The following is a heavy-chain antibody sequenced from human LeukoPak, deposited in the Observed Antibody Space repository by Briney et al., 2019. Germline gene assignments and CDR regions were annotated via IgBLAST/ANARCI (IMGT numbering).Heavy chain of an antibody. CDR3: ARGRYCSSTSCYLDY. CDR1: VYTFTAYY. D-gene: IGHD2-2*01. Sequence: ASVKVSCKASVYTFTAYYIHWVRQAPGQGLEWMGWINPNSGGTNYAQKFQGRVTMTRDTSISTAYMELSRLRSDDTAVYYCARGRYCSSTSCYLDYWGQGTLVTVSS. J-gene: IGHJ4*02. CDR2: INPNSGGT. V-gene: IGHV1-2*02.